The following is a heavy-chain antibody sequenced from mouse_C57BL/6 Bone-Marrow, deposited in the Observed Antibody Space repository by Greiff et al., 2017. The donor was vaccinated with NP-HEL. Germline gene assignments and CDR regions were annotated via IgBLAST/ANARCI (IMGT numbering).Heavy chain of an antibody. V-gene: IGHV1-20*01. D-gene: IGHD1-1*01. CDR1: GYSFTGYF. J-gene: IGHJ2*01. CDR3: ARDGYYGSRDY. CDR2: INPYNGDT. Sequence: EVQRVESGPELVKPGDSVKISCKASGYSFTGYFMNWVMQSHGKSLEWIGRINPYNGDTFYNQKFKGKATLTVDKSSSTAHMELRSLTSEDSAVYYCARDGYYGSRDYWGQGTTLTVSS.